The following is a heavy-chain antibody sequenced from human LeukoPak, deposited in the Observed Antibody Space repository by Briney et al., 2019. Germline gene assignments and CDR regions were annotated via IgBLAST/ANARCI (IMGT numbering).Heavy chain of an antibody. D-gene: IGHD4/OR15-4a*01. Sequence: GGSLRLSCAVSGFTFSHYAMSWVRQAPGTGLEWVGSLTDSGDATYYADSVKGRFTISRDNSKNTLYLQMNSLTVEDTAFYYCARGVHSLDYWGQGTLVTVSS. J-gene: IGHJ4*02. V-gene: IGHV3-23*01. CDR2: LTDSGDAT. CDR1: GFTFSHYA. CDR3: ARGVHSLDY.